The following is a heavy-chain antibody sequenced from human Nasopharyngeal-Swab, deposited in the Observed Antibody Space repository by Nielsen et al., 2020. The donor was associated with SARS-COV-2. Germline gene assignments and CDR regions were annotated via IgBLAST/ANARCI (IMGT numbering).Heavy chain of an antibody. V-gene: IGHV1-18*01. CDR2: ISAYNGKT. CDR1: GYTFTSYG. Sequence: ASVQVSCKASGYTFTSYGISGVRQAPGKGLEWMGWISAYNGKTNYAQKLQGRVTMTTDTSTSTAYMELMSLRSDDTAVYYCARDRGAVTQPLHFDYWGQGTLVTVSS. CDR3: ARDRGAVTQPLHFDY. D-gene: IGHD4-17*01. J-gene: IGHJ4*02.